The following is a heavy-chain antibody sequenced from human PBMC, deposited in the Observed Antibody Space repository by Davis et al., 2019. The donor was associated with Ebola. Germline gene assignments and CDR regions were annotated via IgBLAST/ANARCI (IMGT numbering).Heavy chain of an antibody. CDR2: IYYSGST. J-gene: IGHJ5*02. Sequence: SETLSLTCTVSGGSISSSSYYWGWIRQPPGKGLEWIGSIYYSGSTYYNPSLKSRVTISVDTSKNQFSLKLSSVTAADTAVYYCARGLFTMIVVDNNWFDPWGQGTLVTVSS. CDR1: GGSISSSSYY. CDR3: ARGLFTMIVVDNNWFDP. V-gene: IGHV4-39*07. D-gene: IGHD3-22*01.